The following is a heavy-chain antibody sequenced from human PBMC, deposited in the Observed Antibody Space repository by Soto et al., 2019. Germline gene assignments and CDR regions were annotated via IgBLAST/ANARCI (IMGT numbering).Heavy chain of an antibody. Sequence: SETLSLTCTVSGGSISSGGYYWSWIRQHPGKGLEWIGYIYYSGSTYYNPSLKSRVTISVDTSKNQFSLKLSSVTAADTAVYYCARESGTSAYDNWFDPWGQGTLVTVSS. D-gene: IGHD6-25*01. CDR1: GGSISSGGYY. CDR3: ARESGTSAYDNWFDP. V-gene: IGHV4-31*03. CDR2: IYYSGST. J-gene: IGHJ5*02.